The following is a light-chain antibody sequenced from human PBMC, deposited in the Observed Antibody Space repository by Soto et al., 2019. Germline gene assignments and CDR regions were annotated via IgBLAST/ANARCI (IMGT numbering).Light chain of an antibody. Sequence: EIVMTQSPATLSVSPGERATLSCRASQSVSSNLAWYQQKPGQAPRLLIYGASTSATGIPARFSGSESGTEFTLTISSLQSEDCAVYYCQQYNNWPPITFGGGTKVEIK. CDR1: QSVSSN. CDR2: GAS. V-gene: IGKV3-15*01. J-gene: IGKJ4*01. CDR3: QQYNNWPPIT.